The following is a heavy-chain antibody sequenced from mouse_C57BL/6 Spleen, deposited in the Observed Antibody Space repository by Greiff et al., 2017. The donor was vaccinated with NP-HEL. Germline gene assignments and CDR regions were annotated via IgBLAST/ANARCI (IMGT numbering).Heavy chain of an antibody. CDR2: IYPGDGDT. CDR3: ASRALGSAMDY. CDR1: GYAFSSSW. D-gene: IGHD3-1*01. Sequence: QVQLKESGPELVKPGASVKISCKASGYAFSSSWMNWVKQRPGKGLEWIGRIYPGDGDTNYNGKFKGKATLTADKSSSTAYMQLSSLTSEDSAVYFCASRALGSAMDYWGQGTSVTVSS. J-gene: IGHJ4*01. V-gene: IGHV1-82*01.